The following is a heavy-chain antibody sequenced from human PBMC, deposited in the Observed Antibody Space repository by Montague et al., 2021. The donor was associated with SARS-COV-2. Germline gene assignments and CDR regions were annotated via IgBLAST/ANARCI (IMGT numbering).Heavy chain of an antibody. J-gene: IGHJ4*02. CDR2: IYSAGSST. D-gene: IGHD3-16*02. V-gene: IGHV3-23*03. CDR1: GFTFSSYV. Sequence: SLRLSCAASGFTFSSYVMSWVRQPPGKGLEWVSLIYSAGSSTSYAESVKGRFTISRDNSKNTMYLQMNSLRAEDTAVYYCLGESSDPYYFDYWGQGTLVTVSS. CDR3: LGESSDPYYFDY.